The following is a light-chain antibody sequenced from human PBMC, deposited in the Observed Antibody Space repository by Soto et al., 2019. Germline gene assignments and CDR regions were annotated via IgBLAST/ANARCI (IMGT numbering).Light chain of an antibody. CDR3: QQYDSSPRT. CDR2: RTS. CDR1: QSVSSSY. Sequence: EIVLTQSPGTLSFSPGERATLSCRASQSVSSSYLAWYQQKPGQAPRLLTYRTSNRATGIPDRFSGSGSGTDFTLTISRLEPEDFAVYWCQQYDSSPRTFGQGTKVDIK. J-gene: IGKJ1*01. V-gene: IGKV3-20*01.